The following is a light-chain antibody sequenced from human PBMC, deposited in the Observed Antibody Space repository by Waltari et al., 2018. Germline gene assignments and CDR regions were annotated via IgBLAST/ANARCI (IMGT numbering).Light chain of an antibody. Sequence: VLTQSPGTLSLSPGERATLSCRASQSVSYNFLAWYQQKLGQAPRLLTYATSSRAAGVPDRFIGSGSATDFNLTISRLAPEDFALYYCQQYGSSRWTFGQGTRVEIK. V-gene: IGKV3-20*01. J-gene: IGKJ1*01. CDR3: QQYGSSRWT. CDR1: QSVSYNF. CDR2: ATS.